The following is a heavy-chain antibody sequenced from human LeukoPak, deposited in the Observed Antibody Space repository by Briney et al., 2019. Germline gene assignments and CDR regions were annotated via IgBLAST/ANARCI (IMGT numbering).Heavy chain of an antibody. CDR2: ISQDGGET. CDR1: GFPFNSFF. Sequence: GGSLRLSCAASGFPFNSFFLNWVRLTPGRELEGVACISQDGGETFYMDSVRGRFIISRDNTKNTLYLQMDSLRAEDTAVYFCVRDLGHSRHYFEYWGQGALVTVSS. V-gene: IGHV3-7*01. CDR3: VRDLGHSRHYFEY. D-gene: IGHD7-27*01. J-gene: IGHJ4*02.